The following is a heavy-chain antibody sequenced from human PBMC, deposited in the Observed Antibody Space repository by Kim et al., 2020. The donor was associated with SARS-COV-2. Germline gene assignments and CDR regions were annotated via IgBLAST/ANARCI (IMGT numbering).Heavy chain of an antibody. CDR2: NT. V-gene: IGHV1-3*01. D-gene: IGHD2-15*01. CDR3: ARDRMDAFDI. J-gene: IGHJ3*02. Sequence: NTKYSQKFQGRVTITRDTSASTAYMELSSLRSEDTTVYYCARDRMDAFDIWGQGTMVTVSS.